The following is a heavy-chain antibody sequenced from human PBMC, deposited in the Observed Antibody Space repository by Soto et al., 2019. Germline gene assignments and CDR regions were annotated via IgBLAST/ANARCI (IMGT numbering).Heavy chain of an antibody. CDR3: AKVLVPAARDSYHYGLDV. D-gene: IGHD2-2*01. Sequence: SLRLSGSVSGFTFTDYGMYWVRQAPGKGLEWVAVISYDGTNEYYVDSVKGRFNISRDNSKNTLSLHMSSLTAEDTAVYYCAKVLVPAARDSYHYGLDVWGQGTTVTVSS. V-gene: IGHV3-30*18. J-gene: IGHJ6*02. CDR2: ISYDGTNE. CDR1: GFTFTDYG.